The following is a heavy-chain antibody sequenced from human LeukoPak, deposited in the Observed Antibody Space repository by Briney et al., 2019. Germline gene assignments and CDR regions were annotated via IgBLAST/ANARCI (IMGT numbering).Heavy chain of an antibody. V-gene: IGHV3-11*01. CDR2: ISSSGSTI. CDR1: GFTFSDYY. J-gene: IGHJ4*02. CDR3: ARPPTVTPTSFDY. Sequence: GGSLRLSCAASGFTFSDYYMSWIRQAPGKGLEWVSYISSSGSTIYYADSVKGRFTISRDNAKNSLYLQMNSLRAEDTAVYYCARPPTVTPTSFDYRGQGTLVTVSS. D-gene: IGHD4-17*01.